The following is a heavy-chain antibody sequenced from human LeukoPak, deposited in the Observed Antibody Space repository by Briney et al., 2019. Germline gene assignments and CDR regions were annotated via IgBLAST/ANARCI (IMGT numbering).Heavy chain of an antibody. Sequence: SETLSLTCAVYGVSFSGYYWSWIRQPPGKGLEWIGEINHSGSTNYYASLKRRLTISVDTSKNQYSLKLSSVTAADTAVYYCARGTPMVRGVIILRYFDIWGQGTMVSVSS. D-gene: IGHD3-10*01. J-gene: IGHJ3*02. CDR1: GVSFSGYY. V-gene: IGHV4-34*01. CDR2: INHSGST. CDR3: ARGTPMVRGVIILRYFDI.